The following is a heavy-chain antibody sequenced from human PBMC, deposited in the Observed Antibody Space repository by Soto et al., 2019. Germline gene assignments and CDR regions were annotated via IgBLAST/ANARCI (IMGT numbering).Heavy chain of an antibody. CDR3: ARDAAIIVVVTKGGGNPFDY. J-gene: IGHJ4*02. Sequence: EVQLVESGGGLVKPGGSLRLSCAASGFTFSSYSMNWVRQAPGKGLEWVSSISSSSSYIYYTDSVKGRFTISRDNAKNSLYLQMNSLRAEDTAVYYCARDAAIIVVVTKGGGNPFDYWGQGTLVTVSS. V-gene: IGHV3-21*01. D-gene: IGHD2-21*02. CDR1: GFTFSSYS. CDR2: ISSSSSYI.